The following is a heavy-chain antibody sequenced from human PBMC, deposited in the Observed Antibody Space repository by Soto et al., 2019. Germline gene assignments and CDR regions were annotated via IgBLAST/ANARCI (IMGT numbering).Heavy chain of an antibody. CDR2: ISSNGGST. Sequence: GGSLRLSCSASGFTFSSYAMHWVRQAPGKGLEYVSAISSNGGSTYYADSVKGRFTISRDNSKNTLYLQTSSLRAEDTAVYYCVKSFVVGSALGDYDYWGQGTLVTVSS. V-gene: IGHV3-64D*09. CDR3: VKSFVVGSALGDYDY. CDR1: GFTFSSYA. D-gene: IGHD4-17*01. J-gene: IGHJ4*02.